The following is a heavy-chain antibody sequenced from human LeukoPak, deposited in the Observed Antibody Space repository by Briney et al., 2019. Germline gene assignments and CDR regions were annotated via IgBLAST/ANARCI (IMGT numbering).Heavy chain of an antibody. D-gene: IGHD6-13*01. CDR3: AKVLTGDSSTPYYFDY. V-gene: IGHV3-23*01. Sequence: PGGSLRLSCAASGFTFRSYAMSWVRQAPGKGLEWVSRISASGGSTYYADSVKGRFTISRDNSKNTLYLQMNSLRVEDTAVYYCAKVLTGDSSTPYYFDYWGQGTPVTVSS. CDR2: ISASGGST. J-gene: IGHJ4*02. CDR1: GFTFRSYA.